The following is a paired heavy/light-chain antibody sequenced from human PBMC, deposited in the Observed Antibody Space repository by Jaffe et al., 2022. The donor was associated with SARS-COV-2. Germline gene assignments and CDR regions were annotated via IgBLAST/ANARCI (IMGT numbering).Light chain of an antibody. CDR3: QQYDNLPVT. J-gene: IGKJ3*01. V-gene: IGKV1-33*01. Sequence: DIQMTQSPSSLSASVGDRVTITCQASQDISNYLNWYQQKPGKAPKLLIYDASNLETGVPSRFSGSGSGTDFTFTISSLQPEDIATYYCQQYDNLPVTFGPGTKVDIK. CDR1: QDISNY. CDR2: DAS.
Heavy chain of an antibody. J-gene: IGHJ4*02. CDR3: ARDSELRGYGDYGGTTAHFDY. V-gene: IGHV3-21*01. CDR2: ISSSSSYI. CDR1: GFTFSSYS. Sequence: EVQLVESGGGLVKPGGSLRLSCAASGFTFSSYSMNWVRQAPGKGLEWVSSISSSSSYIYYADSVKGRFTISRDNAKNSLYLQMNSLRAEDTAVYYCARDSELRGYGDYGGTTAHFDYWGQGTLVTVSS. D-gene: IGHD4-17*01.